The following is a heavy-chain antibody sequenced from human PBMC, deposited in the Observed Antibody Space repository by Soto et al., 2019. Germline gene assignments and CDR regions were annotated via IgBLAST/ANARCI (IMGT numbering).Heavy chain of an antibody. D-gene: IGHD3-22*01. J-gene: IGHJ5*02. Sequence: QVQLVQSGAAVKKPGSSVKVSCKASGGTFSSYAISWVRQAPGQGLEWMGGIIPIFGTANYAQKFQGRVTITADESTSTAYMELSSLRSEDTAVYYGARRITMIVGGNWFDPWGQGTLVPVSS. V-gene: IGHV1-69*01. CDR2: IIPIFGTA. CDR3: ARRITMIVGGNWFDP. CDR1: GGTFSSYA.